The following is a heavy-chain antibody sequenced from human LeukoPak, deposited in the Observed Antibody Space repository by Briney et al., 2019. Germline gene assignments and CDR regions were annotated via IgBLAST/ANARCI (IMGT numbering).Heavy chain of an antibody. J-gene: IGHJ4*02. CDR2: IIPILGIA. D-gene: IGHD4-17*01. CDR1: GGTFSSYA. V-gene: IGHV1-69*04. Sequence: GSSVKVSCKASGGTFSSYAISWVRQAPGQGLEWMGRIIPILGIANYAQKFQGRVTITADKSTSTAYMELSSLRSEDTAVYYCARDSYGAYEYGYWGQGTLVTVSS. CDR3: ARDSYGAYEYGY.